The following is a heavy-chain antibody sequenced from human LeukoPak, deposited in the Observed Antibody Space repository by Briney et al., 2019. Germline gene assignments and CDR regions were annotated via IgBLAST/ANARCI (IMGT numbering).Heavy chain of an antibody. D-gene: IGHD6-13*01. V-gene: IGHV1-69*13. Sequence: GASVTVSFKASGGTFISYTISWVRQAPGQGLEWMGGIIPIFGTANYAQKFQGRVTITADESTSTASMELSSLRSEDTAVYYCARGLYSSSWYAPLDYWGQGTLVTVSS. CDR2: IIPIFGTA. CDR3: ARGLYSSSWYAPLDY. J-gene: IGHJ4*02. CDR1: GGTFISYT.